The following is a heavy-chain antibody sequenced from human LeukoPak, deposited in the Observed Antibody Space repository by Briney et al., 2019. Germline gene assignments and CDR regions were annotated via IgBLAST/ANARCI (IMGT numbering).Heavy chain of an antibody. J-gene: IGHJ4*02. CDR1: GFIFSSHG. CDR2: IWHDGSSE. V-gene: IGHV3-33*06. Sequence: GRSLRLSRAASGFIFSSHGMHWVRQAPGKGLEWVAVIWHDGSSEFYADSVRGRFSISRDDSKNTVYLQMNSLRDEDTAVYYCAKDWKEVAYCSGGSCYSDYWGQGTLVIVSS. D-gene: IGHD2-15*01. CDR3: AKDWKEVAYCSGGSCYSDY.